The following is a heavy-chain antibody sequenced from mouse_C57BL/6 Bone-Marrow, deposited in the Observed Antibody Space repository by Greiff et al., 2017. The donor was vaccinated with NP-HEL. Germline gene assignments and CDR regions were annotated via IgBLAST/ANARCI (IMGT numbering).Heavy chain of an antibody. CDR1: GYTFTSYW. Sequence: QVQLKESGAELVKPGASVKLSCKASGYTFTSYWMHWVKQRPGQGLEWIGMIHPNSGSTNYNEKFKSKATLTVDKSSSTAYMQLSSLTSEDSAVYYCVGFLYAMDYWGQGTSVTVSS. CDR3: VGFLYAMDY. J-gene: IGHJ4*01. CDR2: IHPNSGST. D-gene: IGHD4-1*01. V-gene: IGHV1-64*01.